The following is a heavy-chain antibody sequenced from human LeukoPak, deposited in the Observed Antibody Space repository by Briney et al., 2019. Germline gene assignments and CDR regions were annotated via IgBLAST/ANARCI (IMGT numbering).Heavy chain of an antibody. CDR1: EFTYG. J-gene: IGHJ4*02. V-gene: IGHV3-23*01. D-gene: IGHD3-16*01. Sequence: GGSLRLSCAASEFTYGMNWVRQAPGKGLEWVSAISGSGGSTYYADSVKGRFTISRDNSKNTLYLQMNSLRAEDTAVYYCAKFGLDYWGQGTLVTVSS. CDR3: AKFGLDY. CDR2: ISGSGGST.